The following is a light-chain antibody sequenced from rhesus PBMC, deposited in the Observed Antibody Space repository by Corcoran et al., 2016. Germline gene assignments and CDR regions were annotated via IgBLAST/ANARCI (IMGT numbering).Light chain of an antibody. V-gene: IGKV4-1*01. CDR1: QSLLYSSNNKNY. CDR2: WAS. CDR3: QQHYSSPLT. Sequence: DIVMTQSPDSLAVSLGERVTINCKSSQSLLYSSNNKNYLAWYQQKPGQAPKLLIYWASTRESGVPNRFRGSGAGTAFTLTISGLQAEDVAVYYCQQHYSSPLTFGGGTKVELK. J-gene: IGKJ4*01.